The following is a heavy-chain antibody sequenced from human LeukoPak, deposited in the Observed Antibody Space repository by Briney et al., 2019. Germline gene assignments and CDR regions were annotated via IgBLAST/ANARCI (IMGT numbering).Heavy chain of an antibody. CDR3: ARGELGDYYFDY. J-gene: IGHJ4*02. CDR1: GFTFDDYA. CDR2: ISGDGGST. V-gene: IGHV3-43*02. D-gene: IGHD7-27*01. Sequence: PGGSLRLSCAASGFTFDDYAMHWVRQVPGKGLEWVSLISGDGGSTYYADSVKGRFTISRDNAKNSLYLQMNSLRAEDTAVYYCARGELGDYYFDYWGQGTLVTVSS.